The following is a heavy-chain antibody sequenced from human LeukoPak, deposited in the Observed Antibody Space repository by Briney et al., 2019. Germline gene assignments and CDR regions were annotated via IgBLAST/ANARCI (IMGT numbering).Heavy chain of an antibody. CDR1: GFTFSSYG. CDR3: AKEKGYSSSWSYFDY. Sequence: PGRSLRLSCAASGFTFSSYGMHWVCQAPGTGLERVAVISYDGSNKYYADSVKGRFTLSRDNSKNTLYLQMNSLRAEDTAVYYCAKEKGYSSSWSYFDYWGQGTLVTVSS. J-gene: IGHJ4*02. V-gene: IGHV3-30*18. D-gene: IGHD6-13*01. CDR2: ISYDGSNK.